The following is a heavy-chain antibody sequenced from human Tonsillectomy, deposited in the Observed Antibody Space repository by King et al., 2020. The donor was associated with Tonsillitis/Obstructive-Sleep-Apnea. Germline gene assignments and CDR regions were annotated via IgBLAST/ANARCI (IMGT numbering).Heavy chain of an antibody. J-gene: IGHJ5*02. CDR2: IIPIFGTA. CDR1: GVTFRSYA. D-gene: IGHD3-16*02. Sequence: VQLVESGAEVKKPGSSVTVSCTASGVTFRSYAFNWVRQAPGQGLEWMGGIIPIFGTANYAQKFQGRVTITADESTTSAYMELSSLRSEDTAVYYCARGIMITVGGVTVPNWFDPWGQGTLVTVSS. CDR3: ARGIMITVGGVTVPNWFDP. V-gene: IGHV1-69*01.